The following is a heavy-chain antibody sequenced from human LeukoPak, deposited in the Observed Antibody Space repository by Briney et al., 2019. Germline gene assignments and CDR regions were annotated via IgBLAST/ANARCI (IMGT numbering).Heavy chain of an antibody. CDR2: IYYSGST. D-gene: IGHD3-10*01. CDR1: GGSISGYY. Sequence: SETLSLTCTVSGGSISGYYWSWIRQPPGKGLEWIGYIYYSGSTNYNPSLKSRVTISVDTSKNQFSLKLSSVTAADTAVYYCARDSKNYYGSGSYYYYYYGMDVWGKGTTVTVSS. J-gene: IGHJ6*04. V-gene: IGHV4-59*01. CDR3: ARDSKNYYGSGSYYYYYYGMDV.